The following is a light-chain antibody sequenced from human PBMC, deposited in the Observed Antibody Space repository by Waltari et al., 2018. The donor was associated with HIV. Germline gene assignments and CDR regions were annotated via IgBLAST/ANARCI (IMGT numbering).Light chain of an antibody. CDR1: QSISSRF. J-gene: IGKJ3*01. V-gene: IGKV3-20*01. CDR2: GAS. Sequence: DIVLTQSPGTLSLSPGESATLSCRASQSISSRFLAWYQQKLGQAPRLLIYGASSRAAGIPDRFSGSGSGTDFTLTINRLEPEDCGVFYCHHYGSSPFTFGPGTKVDIK. CDR3: HHYGSSPFT.